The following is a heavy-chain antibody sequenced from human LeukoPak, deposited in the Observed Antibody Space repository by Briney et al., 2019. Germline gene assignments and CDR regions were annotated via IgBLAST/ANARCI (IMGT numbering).Heavy chain of an antibody. D-gene: IGHD3-10*01. Sequence: GGSLRLSCAASGFTFGSYSMNWVRQAPGKGLEWVSYISSSSSTIYYADSVKGRFTISRDNAKNSLYLQMNSLRAEDTAVYYCARVPGGYYYGSGSYYLFVPYWGQGTLVTVSS. CDR2: ISSSSSTI. J-gene: IGHJ4*02. CDR1: GFTFGSYS. V-gene: IGHV3-48*01. CDR3: ARVPGGYYYGSGSYYLFVPY.